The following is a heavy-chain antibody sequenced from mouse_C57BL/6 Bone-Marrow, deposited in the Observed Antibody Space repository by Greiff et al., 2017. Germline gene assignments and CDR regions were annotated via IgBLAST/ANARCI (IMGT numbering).Heavy chain of an antibody. CDR2: IDPANGNP. Sequence: VQLQQSVAELVRPGASVKLSCTASGFNIKNTYMHWVKQRPEQGLEWIGRIDPANGNPKYAPKFPGQATITADTYANTAYLQLSSLTSEDTAIYYCARWLIPYYYAMDYWGQGTSVTVSS. D-gene: IGHD2-3*01. V-gene: IGHV14-3*01. J-gene: IGHJ4*01. CDR3: ARWLIPYYYAMDY. CDR1: GFNIKNTY.